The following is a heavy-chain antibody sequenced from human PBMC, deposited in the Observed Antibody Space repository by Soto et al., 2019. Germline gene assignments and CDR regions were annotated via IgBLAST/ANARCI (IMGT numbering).Heavy chain of an antibody. D-gene: IGHD3-3*01. Sequence: PSETLSLTCTVSGGSISSYYWSWIRQPAGKGLEWIGRIYTSGSTNYNPSLKSRVTISVDTSKNQFSLKLSSVTAADTAVYYCARDSGDWGRFSSYNWFDPWGQGTLVTVSS. J-gene: IGHJ5*02. CDR2: IYTSGST. V-gene: IGHV4-4*07. CDR3: ARDSGDWGRFSSYNWFDP. CDR1: GGSISSYY.